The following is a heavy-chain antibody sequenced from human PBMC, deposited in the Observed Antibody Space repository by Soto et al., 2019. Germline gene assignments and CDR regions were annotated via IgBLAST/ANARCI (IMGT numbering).Heavy chain of an antibody. Sequence: PGGSLRLSCAASGFTFTSSAMAWVRQAPGKGLEWVSTINSGSNTYYADSVKGRFTISRDNSKNTLYLEMNSLRAEDTAVYYCASRGVYFFDHWGQGSLVTVSS. CDR1: GFTFTSSA. D-gene: IGHD2-8*02. CDR2: INSGSNT. J-gene: IGHJ4*02. V-gene: IGHV3-23*01. CDR3: ASRGVYFFDH.